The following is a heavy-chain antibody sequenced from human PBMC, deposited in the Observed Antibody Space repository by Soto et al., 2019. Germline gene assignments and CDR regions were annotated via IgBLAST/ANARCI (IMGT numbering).Heavy chain of an antibody. Sequence: GVSLRLSCAASGFNFSRYELNWVRQAPGKGLEWVSYINTRGNIMHYADSVRGRFTVSRDNAENSLYLQMNSLRAEDTGVYYCARDIDYYDSSGYQDYWGQGTPVTVS. CDR2: INTRGNIM. D-gene: IGHD3-22*01. V-gene: IGHV3-48*03. CDR3: ARDIDYYDSSGYQDY. J-gene: IGHJ4*02. CDR1: GFNFSRYE.